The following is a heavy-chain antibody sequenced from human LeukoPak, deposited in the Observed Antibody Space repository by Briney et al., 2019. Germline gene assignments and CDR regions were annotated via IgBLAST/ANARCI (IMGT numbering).Heavy chain of an antibody. CDR3: ARDMHAFDI. CDR2: IIPIFGTA. CDR1: GYTFTSYG. D-gene: IGHD2-2*01. Sequence: ASVKVSCKASGYTFTSYGISWVRQAPGQGLEWMGRIIPIFGTANYAQKFQGRVTITTDESTSTAYMELSSLRSEDTAVYYCARDMHAFDIWGQGTMVTVSS. J-gene: IGHJ3*02. V-gene: IGHV1-69*05.